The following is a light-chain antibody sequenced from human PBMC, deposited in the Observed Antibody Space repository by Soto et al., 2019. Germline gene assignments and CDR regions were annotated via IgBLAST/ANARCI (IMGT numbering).Light chain of an antibody. CDR1: SSEVGGYNY. J-gene: IGLJ1*01. Sequence: QSVLTQPPSASGSPGQSVAISCTGTSSEVGGYNYVSWYQQHPGKAPKLMIYEVNKRPSGVPDRFSGSKSGNTASLTVSGLQAEDEADYYCGSWDSSLSAYVFGTGTRLPS. V-gene: IGLV2-8*01. CDR3: GSWDSSLSAYV. CDR2: EVN.